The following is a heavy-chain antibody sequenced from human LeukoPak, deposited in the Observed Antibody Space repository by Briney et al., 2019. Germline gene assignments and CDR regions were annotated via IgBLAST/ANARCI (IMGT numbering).Heavy chain of an antibody. J-gene: IGHJ4*02. CDR3: ARSPDYDILTGYSYIFDY. CDR1: GGSISSSNW. Sequence: PSGTLSLTCAVSGGSISSSNWWSWVRQPPGEGLEWIGEIYHSGSTNYNPSLKSRVTISVDKSKNQFSLKLSSVTAADTAVYYCARSPDYDILTGYSYIFDYWGQGILVTVSS. D-gene: IGHD3-9*01. CDR2: IYHSGST. V-gene: IGHV4-4*02.